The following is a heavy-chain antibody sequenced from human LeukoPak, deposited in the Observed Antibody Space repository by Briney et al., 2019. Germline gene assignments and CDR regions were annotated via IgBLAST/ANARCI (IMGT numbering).Heavy chain of an antibody. CDR2: ISSSSYI. J-gene: IGHJ4*02. D-gene: IGHD5-18*01. CDR1: GFTFSSYS. Sequence: PGGSLRLSCAASGFTFSSYSMNWVRQAPGKGLEWVSSISSSSYIYYADSVKGRFTISRDNAKNSLYLQMNSLRAEDTAVYYCARDQQLWLPTFDYWGQGTLVTVSS. V-gene: IGHV3-21*01. CDR3: ARDQQLWLPTFDY.